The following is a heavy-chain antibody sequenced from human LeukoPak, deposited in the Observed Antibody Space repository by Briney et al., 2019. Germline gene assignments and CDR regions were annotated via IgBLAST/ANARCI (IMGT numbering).Heavy chain of an antibody. CDR3: ARDGCSSPSCSQFQH. Sequence: GGSLRLSCAASGFTFSSYAMRWVRQAPGKGLEWVAVISYDGSNKYYADSVKGRFTISRDNSKNTLYLQMNSLRAEDTAVYYCARDGCSSPSCSQFQHWGQGTLVTVSS. D-gene: IGHD2-2*01. CDR1: GFTFSSYA. V-gene: IGHV3-30*04. CDR2: ISYDGSNK. J-gene: IGHJ1*01.